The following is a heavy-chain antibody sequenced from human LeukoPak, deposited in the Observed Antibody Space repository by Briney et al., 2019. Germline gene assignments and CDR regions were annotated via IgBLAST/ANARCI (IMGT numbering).Heavy chain of an antibody. D-gene: IGHD2-2*01. Sequence: SVKVSCKASGGTFSSYAISWVRQAPGQGLEWMGRIIPILGIANYAQKFQGRVTITADKSTSTAYMELSSLRSEDPAVYYCARDPGEEDIVVVPASHYGIDVWGQGTTVTVSS. CDR2: IIPILGIA. J-gene: IGHJ6*02. CDR1: GGTFSSYA. CDR3: ARDPGEEDIVVVPASHYGIDV. V-gene: IGHV1-69*04.